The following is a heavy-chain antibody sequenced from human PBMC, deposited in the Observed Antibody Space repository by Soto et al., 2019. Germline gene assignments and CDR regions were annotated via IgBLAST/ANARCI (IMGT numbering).Heavy chain of an antibody. CDR2: LNSYGTSA. V-gene: IGHV3-74*01. J-gene: IGHJ4*02. CDR3: AKDEGQAVTGPLDC. CDR1: GFTFSNNW. Sequence: EVHLVESGGGLVQPGGSLRLSCTDSGFTFSNNWMHWVRQAPGKGLVWVSRLNSYGTSANYADSVRGRFTISRDNAKNTLFLQMNSLTAEDTALYYCAKDEGQAVTGPLDCWGQGTLVTVSS. D-gene: IGHD6-19*01.